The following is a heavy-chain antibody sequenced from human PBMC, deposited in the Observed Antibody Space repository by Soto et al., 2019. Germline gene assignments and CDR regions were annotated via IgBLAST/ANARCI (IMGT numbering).Heavy chain of an antibody. CDR3: IQSRCGGDCLQSYASHYYYGMDV. D-gene: IGHD2-21*02. CDR2: IYWDDDK. Sequence: QITLKESGPTLVKPTQTLTLTCTFSGFSLSTSGVGVGWIRQPPGKALEWLALIYWDDDKRYSPSLRSRLTLSKDTSKNLVVLTMTNMDPVDTATYHCIQSRCGGDCLQSYASHYYYGMDVWGQGTTVTVSS. CDR1: GFSLSTSGVG. V-gene: IGHV2-5*02. J-gene: IGHJ6*02.